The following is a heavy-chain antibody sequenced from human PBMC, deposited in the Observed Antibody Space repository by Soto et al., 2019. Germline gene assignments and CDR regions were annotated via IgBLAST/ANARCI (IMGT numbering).Heavy chain of an antibody. CDR1: GFTFTSYN. Sequence: EVQLLESGGDLVQPGGSLRLSCAASGFTFTSYNMNWVRRAPGKGLEWISGISGNGGSTYYADSVKGRFTISRDNSKHTLPLQLNSLRAEDAAIYYLPIGANVAPPSFFDSWGRGNLVHVSS. CDR3: PIGANVAPPSFFDS. CDR2: ISGNGGST. J-gene: IGHJ4*02. D-gene: IGHD3-10*02. V-gene: IGHV3-23*01.